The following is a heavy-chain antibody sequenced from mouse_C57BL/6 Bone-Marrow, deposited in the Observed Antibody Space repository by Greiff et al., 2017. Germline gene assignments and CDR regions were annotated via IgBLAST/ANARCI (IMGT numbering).Heavy chain of an antibody. CDR1: GYTFTSYG. CDR2: IHTRSGKT. CDR3: GAPDY. J-gene: IGHJ2*01. Sequence: QVQLQQSGAELARPGDSVKLSCKASGYTFTSYGISWVKQRTGQGLEWIGEIHTRSGKTYYNEKFKGKATLTADKSSSTAYMELRSLTSEDSAVYFCGAPDYWGQGTTLTVSS. V-gene: IGHV1-81*01.